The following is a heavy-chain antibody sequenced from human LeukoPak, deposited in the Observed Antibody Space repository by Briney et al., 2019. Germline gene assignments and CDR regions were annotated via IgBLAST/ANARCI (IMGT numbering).Heavy chain of an antibody. D-gene: IGHD2-2*01. Sequence: SETLSLTCAVSGGSISSTTYYWGWIRQPPGKGLEWIGSIYYSGTTYYNPSLKSRVTISVDTSKNPCSLKLTSVTAADTAVYYCARGYCSSTSCYESFGYFDYWGQGTLVTVSS. CDR3: ARGYCSSTSCYESFGYFDY. J-gene: IGHJ4*02. CDR1: GGSISSTTYY. CDR2: IYYSGTT. V-gene: IGHV4-39*07.